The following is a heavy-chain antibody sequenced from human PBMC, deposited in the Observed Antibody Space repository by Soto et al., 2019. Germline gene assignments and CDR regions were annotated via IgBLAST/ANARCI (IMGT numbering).Heavy chain of an antibody. CDR2: INHSGST. CDR3: ARGRPQVVPVAMAEFDY. CDR1: GGSFSGYY. D-gene: IGHD2-2*01. J-gene: IGHJ4*02. V-gene: IGHV4-34*01. Sequence: SETLSLTCAVYGGSFSGYYWSWIRQPPGKGLEWIGEINHSGSTNYNPSLKSRVTISVDTSKNQFSLKLSSVTAADTAVYYCARGRPQVVPVAMAEFDYWGQGTLVTVSS.